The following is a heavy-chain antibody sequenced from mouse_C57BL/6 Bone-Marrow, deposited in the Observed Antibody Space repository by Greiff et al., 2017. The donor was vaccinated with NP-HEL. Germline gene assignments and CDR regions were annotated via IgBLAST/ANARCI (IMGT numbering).Heavy chain of an antibody. Sequence: VQLQQSGPELVKPGASVKIPCKASGYTFTDYNMDWVKQSHGKSLEWIGDINPNNGGTFYNQKFKGKATLTVDKSSSTAYMELRSLTSEDTAVYYCTRGLGYAMDYWGQGTSVTVSS. CDR2: INPNNGGT. CDR1: GYTFTDYN. V-gene: IGHV1-18*01. J-gene: IGHJ4*01. D-gene: IGHD4-1*01. CDR3: TRGLGYAMDY.